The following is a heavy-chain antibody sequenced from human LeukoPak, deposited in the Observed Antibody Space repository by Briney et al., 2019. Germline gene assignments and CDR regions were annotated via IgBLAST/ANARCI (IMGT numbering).Heavy chain of an antibody. CDR1: GYTFTGYY. J-gene: IGHJ5*02. CDR2: INPNSGGT. CDR3: ARVPYGSGSAWFDP. Sequence: ASVKVSCKASGYTFTGYYMHWVRQAPGQGLEWMGWINPNSGGTNYAQKFQGRVTMTRDTSISTAYMELSRLRSDDTAVYYCARVPYGSGSAWFDPWGQGTLVTVSS. V-gene: IGHV1-2*02. D-gene: IGHD3-10*01.